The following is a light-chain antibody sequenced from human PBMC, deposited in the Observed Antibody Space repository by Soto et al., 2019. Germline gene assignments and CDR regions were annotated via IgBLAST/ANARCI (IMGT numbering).Light chain of an antibody. CDR1: QDVGNF. CDR2: DAS. CDR3: QQYGSLPIT. V-gene: IGKV1-33*01. J-gene: IGKJ5*01. Sequence: QMTQSPSSLSASIGDRVTIYCQASQDVGNFLNWYQQRPGKAPYLLIYDASNLDSGVSSRFSGSGSGRDFSFTITSLQPDDVATYFCQQYGSLPITFGQGTRLEIK.